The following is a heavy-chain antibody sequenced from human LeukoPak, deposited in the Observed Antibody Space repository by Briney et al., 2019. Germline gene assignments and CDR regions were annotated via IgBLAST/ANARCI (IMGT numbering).Heavy chain of an antibody. CDR1: GFNFNSFA. D-gene: IGHD2-2*01. Sequence: GGSLRLSCAASGFNFNSFAMNWVRQAPGKGLEWISYISSSSSTIYYSDSVKGRFSISRDNARNSVYLEMNSPRDEDTAVYYCARVGGYQLPKFDYWGRGTLVTVSS. V-gene: IGHV3-48*02. CDR2: ISSSSSTI. CDR3: ARVGGYQLPKFDY. J-gene: IGHJ4*02.